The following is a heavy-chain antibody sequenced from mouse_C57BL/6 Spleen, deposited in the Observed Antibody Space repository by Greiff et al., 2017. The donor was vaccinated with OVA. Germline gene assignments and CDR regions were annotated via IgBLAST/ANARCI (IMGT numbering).Heavy chain of an antibody. CDR2: IRLKSDNYAT. D-gene: IGHD2-2*01. CDR3: TVVRFAY. Sequence: EVQLQQSGGGLVQPGGSMKLSCVASGFTFSNYWMNWVRQSPEKGLEWVAQIRLKSDNYATHYAESVKGRFTISRDDSKSSVYLQMNNLRAEDTGIYYCTVVRFAYWGQGTLVTVSA. CDR1: GFTFSNYW. J-gene: IGHJ3*01. V-gene: IGHV6-3*01.